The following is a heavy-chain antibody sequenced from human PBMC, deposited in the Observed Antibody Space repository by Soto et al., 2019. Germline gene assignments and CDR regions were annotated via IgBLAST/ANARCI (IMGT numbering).Heavy chain of an antibody. V-gene: IGHV1-69*13. CDR2: FIPVYRTL. CDR3: ATGVIWIGYFTVDS. CDR1: GGSFGNSA. Sequence: SVKVSCKASGGSFGNSAINWVRQTPGQGLEWVGGFIPVYRTLNFAQKFQGRVTITADESTGTAYMTLSSLASNDTAVYYCATGVIWIGYFTVDSWGQGTRVTVSS. D-gene: IGHD3-3*01. J-gene: IGHJ4*02.